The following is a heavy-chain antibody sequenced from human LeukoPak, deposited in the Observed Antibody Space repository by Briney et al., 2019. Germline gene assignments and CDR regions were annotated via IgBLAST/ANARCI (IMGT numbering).Heavy chain of an antibody. CDR1: GYTFTSYG. Sequence: ASVKVSCKASGYTFTSYGIGWVRQAPGQGLEWMGWISAYNGNTNYAQKLQGRVTMTTDTSTSTAYMELRSLRSDDTAVYYCARAVEDIAVVVAIDYWGQGTLVTVSS. CDR3: ARAVEDIAVVVAIDY. V-gene: IGHV1-18*01. D-gene: IGHD2-15*01. J-gene: IGHJ4*02. CDR2: ISAYNGNT.